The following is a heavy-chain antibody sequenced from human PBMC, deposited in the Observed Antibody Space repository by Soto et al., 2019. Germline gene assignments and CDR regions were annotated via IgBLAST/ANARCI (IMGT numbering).Heavy chain of an antibody. V-gene: IGHV5-51*01. CDR3: ARPANTVADHFDL. D-gene: IGHD4-17*01. CDR2: IYPSDSDT. CDR1: GYTFTIYW. J-gene: IGHJ4*02. Sequence: LGESLKISCQVSGYTFTIYWIGWVRQMPGKGLEWMGIIYPSDSDTRYSPSFQGQVTISADQSINTASLQWDSLKASDTAIYYCARPANTVADHFDLWGQGTPVTVSS.